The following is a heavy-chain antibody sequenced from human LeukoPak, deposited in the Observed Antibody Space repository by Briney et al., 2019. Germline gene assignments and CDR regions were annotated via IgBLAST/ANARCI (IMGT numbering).Heavy chain of an antibody. CDR1: GFTVSDNY. CDR3: ARAEQWLAGDFDY. J-gene: IGHJ4*02. CDR2: IYSGGST. V-gene: IGHV3-53*05. D-gene: IGHD6-19*01. Sequence: GGSLRLSCAVSGFTVSDNYMTWVRQAPGKGLEWVSVIYSGGSTYYADSVTGRFTISRDNSKNTLYLQLNSLRDEDTAVYYCARAEQWLAGDFDYWGQGTLVTVSS.